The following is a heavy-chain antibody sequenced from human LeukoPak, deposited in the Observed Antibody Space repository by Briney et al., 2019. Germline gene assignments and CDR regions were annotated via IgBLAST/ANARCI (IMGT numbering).Heavy chain of an antibody. Sequence: PSETLSLTCTVSGGSISSSSYYWGWIRQPPGKGLEWIGSIYYSGSTYYNPSLKSRVTISVDTSKNQFSLKLSSVTAADTAVYYCARDLKDSSGFDPWGQGTLVTVSS. D-gene: IGHD6-19*01. V-gene: IGHV4-39*07. J-gene: IGHJ5*02. CDR3: ARDLKDSSGFDP. CDR2: IYYSGST. CDR1: GGSISSSSYY.